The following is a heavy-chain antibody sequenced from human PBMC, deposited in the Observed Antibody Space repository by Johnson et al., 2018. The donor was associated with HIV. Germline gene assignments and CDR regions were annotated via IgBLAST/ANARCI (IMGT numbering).Heavy chain of an antibody. V-gene: IGHV3-11*04. CDR3: AKIIGYSSGLEI. J-gene: IGHJ3*02. D-gene: IGHD6-19*01. CDR2: IGSSGSPI. Sequence: QVQLVESGGGLVKPGGSLRLSCAASGFTFSDYYMSWIRQAPGKGLEWISYIGSSGSPIYYEDSVRGRFTISRDNAKNSLYLQMNSLRAEDTAVYYCAKIIGYSSGLEIWGQGTMVTVSS. CDR1: GFTFSDYY.